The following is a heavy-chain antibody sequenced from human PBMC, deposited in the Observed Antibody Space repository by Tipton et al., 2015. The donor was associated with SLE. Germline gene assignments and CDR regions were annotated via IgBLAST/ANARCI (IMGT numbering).Heavy chain of an antibody. CDR2: IDYSGRT. J-gene: IGHJ4*02. D-gene: IGHD5-12*01. V-gene: IGHV4-39*07. CDR3: ARRTSGYAPDY. Sequence: TLSLTCTVSGGSITSSGFYWGWFRQPPGKGLEWVGSIDYSGRTYYPPSLKSQVTISVDTSKNQFSLKLSSVTAADTAFYYCARRTSGYAPDYWGQGTLVTVSS. CDR1: GGSITSSGFY.